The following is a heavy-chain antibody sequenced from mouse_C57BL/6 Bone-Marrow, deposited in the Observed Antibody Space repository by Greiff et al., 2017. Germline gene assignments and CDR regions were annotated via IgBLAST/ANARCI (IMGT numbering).Heavy chain of an antibody. CDR1: GFNINDYY. Sequence: VQLKEPGAELVKPGASVKLSCTASGFNINDYYMHWVKQRTEQGLEWIGMIDPDDGETKSAPKFQGKATITADTSSNTAYLQLSSLTSEDTAVYDCALGYYVWGWGQGTTLTVSS. D-gene: IGHD2-3*01. CDR3: ALGYYVWG. J-gene: IGHJ2*01. V-gene: IGHV14-2*01. CDR2: IDPDDGET.